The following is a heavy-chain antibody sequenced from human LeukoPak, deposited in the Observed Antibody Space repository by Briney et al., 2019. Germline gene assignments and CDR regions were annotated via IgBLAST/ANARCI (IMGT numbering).Heavy chain of an antibody. CDR2: IIPILGIA. J-gene: IGHJ4*02. Sequence: SVKVSCKASGGTFSSYAISWVRQAPGQGLEWMGRIIPILGIANYAQKFQGRVTMTRDTSTSTVYMELSSLRSEDTAVYYCARAPYCSSTSCFYFDYWGQGTLVTVSS. CDR3: ARAPYCSSTSCFYFDY. CDR1: GGTFSSYA. V-gene: IGHV1-69*04. D-gene: IGHD2-2*01.